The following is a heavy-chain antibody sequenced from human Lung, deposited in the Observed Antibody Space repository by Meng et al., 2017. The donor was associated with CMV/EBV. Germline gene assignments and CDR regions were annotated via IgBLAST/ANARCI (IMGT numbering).Heavy chain of an antibody. Sequence: QRHLAGSGPRLLNHSETLLFPCMVASDPSTNYFWSWVRQPAGKGLEWIGRLYPDGSPDYNPSLSSRLTLSLGTSKIRFSLKLRSVTAADTAIYYCARTPVRFCNTHMCYAFDYWGQGALVTVFS. J-gene: IGHJ4*02. V-gene: IGHV4-4*07. CDR3: ARTPVRFCNTHMCYAFDY. CDR2: LYPDGSP. D-gene: IGHD2-2*01. CDR1: SDPSTNYF.